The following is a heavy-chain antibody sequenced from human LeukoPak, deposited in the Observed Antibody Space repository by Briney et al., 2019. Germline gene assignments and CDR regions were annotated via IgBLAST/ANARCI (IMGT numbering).Heavy chain of an antibody. J-gene: IGHJ5*02. CDR1: GSSFTNYW. CDR3: ARRGDYCSADNCYPWWFDP. Sequence: GGSLKISGQGSGSSFTNYWIAGGRQVPGKGGEWMGIIYPGDSDTRYSPSFQGQVTISADKSISTAYLQWSSLKASDTAMYYCARRGDYCSADNCYPWWFDPWGQGTLVTVSS. V-gene: IGHV5-51*01. CDR2: IYPGDSDT. D-gene: IGHD2-15*01.